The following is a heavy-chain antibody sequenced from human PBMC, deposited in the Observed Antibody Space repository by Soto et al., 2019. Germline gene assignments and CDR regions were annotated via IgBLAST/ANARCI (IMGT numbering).Heavy chain of an antibody. CDR1: GLTFSSYW. CDR2: INQDGSEK. V-gene: IGHV3-7*05. J-gene: IGHJ3*01. CDR3: ASERGFDF. Sequence: GGSLRLSCVASGLTFSSYWMSWVRRAPGKGLEWVANINQDGSEKYYVDSVKGRFTISTDNAKTSLYLQMNSLRAEDTAVYYCASERGFDFWGQGTMVTVSS.